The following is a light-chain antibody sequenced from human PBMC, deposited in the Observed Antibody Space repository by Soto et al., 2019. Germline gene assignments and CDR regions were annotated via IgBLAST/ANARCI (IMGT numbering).Light chain of an antibody. Sequence: QSVLTQPPSVSGAPGQRVTISCTGSNSNIGAGYDVHWYQQFPAAAPKPLVYGKNNRPSGVPDRFSGSKSDTSASLAITGLQAEDEADYYCQTYDSSLSGPVFGGGTKVTVL. CDR1: NSNIGAGYD. CDR3: QTYDSSLSGPV. CDR2: GKN. J-gene: IGLJ3*02. V-gene: IGLV1-40*01.